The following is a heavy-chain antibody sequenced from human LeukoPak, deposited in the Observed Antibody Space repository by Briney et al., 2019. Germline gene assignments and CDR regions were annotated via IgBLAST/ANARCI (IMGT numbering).Heavy chain of an antibody. J-gene: IGHJ4*02. CDR3: ATDRGSGGWYYFDY. CDR2: FDPEDGET. Sequence: ASVNVSCKVSGYTLTELSMHWVRQAPGKGLEWMGGFDPEDGETIYAQKFQGRVTITEDTSTDTAYMELSSLRSEDTAVYYCATDRGSGGWYYFDYWGQGTLVTVSS. D-gene: IGHD6-19*01. CDR1: GYTLTELS. V-gene: IGHV1-24*01.